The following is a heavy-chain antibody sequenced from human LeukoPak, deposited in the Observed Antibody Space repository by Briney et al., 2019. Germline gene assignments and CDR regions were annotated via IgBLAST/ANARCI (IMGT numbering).Heavy chain of an antibody. CDR2: INPNSGGT. Sequence: ASVKVSCKASGYTFTGYYMHWVRQAPGQGLEWMGWINPNSGGTNYAQKFQGRVTMTRDTSTSTVYMELSSLRSEDTAVYYCARGPTINTAMVQCPFDIWGQGTMVTVSS. V-gene: IGHV1-2*02. CDR1: GYTFTGYY. D-gene: IGHD5-18*01. CDR3: ARGPTINTAMVQCPFDI. J-gene: IGHJ3*02.